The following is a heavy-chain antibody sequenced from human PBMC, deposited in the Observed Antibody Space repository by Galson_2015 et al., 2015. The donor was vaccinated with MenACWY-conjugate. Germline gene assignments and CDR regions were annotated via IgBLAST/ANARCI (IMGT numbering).Heavy chain of an antibody. Sequence: SVKVSCKASGYTFTSYGITWVRQAPGQGLEWMGWISAYNGNTNYAQKLQGRVTMTTGTSTSTAYMELRSLRSDDTAVYYCARWLPGTFDAFDMWGQGTVVTVSS. CDR1: GYTFTSYG. J-gene: IGHJ3*02. V-gene: IGHV1-18*01. CDR2: ISAYNGNT. D-gene: IGHD5-12*01. CDR3: ARWLPGTFDAFDM.